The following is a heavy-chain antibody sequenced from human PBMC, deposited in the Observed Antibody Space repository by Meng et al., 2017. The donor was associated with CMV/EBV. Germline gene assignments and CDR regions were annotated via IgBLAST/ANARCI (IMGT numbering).Heavy chain of an antibody. CDR1: GFTFSSYS. V-gene: IGHV3-48*04. CDR2: ISSSSSTI. D-gene: IGHD3-16*01. J-gene: IGHJ4*02. Sequence: GESLKISCVASGFTFSSYSMNWVRQAPGKGLEWVSYISSSSSTIYYADSVKGRFTISRDNAKNSLYLQMNSLRAEDTAVYYCARDWGGTSFKHLPHNDYWGQGTLVTVSS. CDR3: ARDWGGTSFKHLPHNDY.